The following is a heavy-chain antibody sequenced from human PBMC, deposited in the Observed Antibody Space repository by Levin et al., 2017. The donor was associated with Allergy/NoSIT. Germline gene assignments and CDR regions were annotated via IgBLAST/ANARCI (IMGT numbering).Heavy chain of an antibody. Sequence: GGSLRLSCAASGFTFSTYSMNWVRQAPGKGLEWLSYINTASTSIYYAGSVRGRFTVSRDNAKNTLFLQMNNLRAEDTATYYCAREGDSGRYGPYWGQGTLVTVSS. CDR1: GFTFSTYS. D-gene: IGHD3-10*01. J-gene: IGHJ4*02. V-gene: IGHV3-48*01. CDR2: INTASTSI. CDR3: AREGDSGRYGPY.